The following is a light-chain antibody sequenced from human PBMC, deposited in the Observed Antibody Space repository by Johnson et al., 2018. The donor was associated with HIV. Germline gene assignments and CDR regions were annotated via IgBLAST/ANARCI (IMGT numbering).Light chain of an antibody. CDR3: GTWDISLSVGYV. Sequence: QSVLTQPPSMSAAPGQKVTISCSGSSSNIGNNYVSWYQQVPRAAPKLLIYDNNKRPSRIPARFSGSKSGTSATLGITGLQTGDEADYYCGTWDISLSVGYVFGTGTKVTVL. J-gene: IGLJ1*01. CDR2: DNN. V-gene: IGLV1-51*01. CDR1: SSNIGNNY.